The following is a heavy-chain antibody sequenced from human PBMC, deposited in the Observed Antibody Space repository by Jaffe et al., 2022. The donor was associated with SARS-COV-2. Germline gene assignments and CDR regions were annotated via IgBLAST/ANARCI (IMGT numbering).Heavy chain of an antibody. V-gene: IGHV3-49*04. Sequence: EVQLVESGGGLVQPGRSLRLSCTASGFTFGDYAMSWVRQAPGKGLEWVGFIRSKAYGGTTEYAASVKGRFTISRDDSKSIAYLQMNSLKTEDTAVYYCTRESQRGYSSSWSDYWGQGTLVTVSS. CDR3: TRESQRGYSSSWSDY. CDR2: IRSKAYGGTT. D-gene: IGHD6-13*01. CDR1: GFTFGDYA. J-gene: IGHJ4*02.